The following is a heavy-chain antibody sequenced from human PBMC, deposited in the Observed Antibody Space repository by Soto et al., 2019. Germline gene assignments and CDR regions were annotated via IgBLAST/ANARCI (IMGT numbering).Heavy chain of an antibody. CDR3: ARGDSSSWPAYYYYGMGV. CDR2: ISYDGSNK. J-gene: IGHJ6*02. V-gene: IGHV3-30*03. D-gene: IGHD6-13*01. Sequence: QVQLVESGGGVVQPGRSLRLSCAASGFTFSSYGMHWVRQAPGKGLEWVAVISYDGSNKYYADSVKGRFTISRDNSKNTLYLQMNSLRAEDTAVYYCARGDSSSWPAYYYYGMGVWGQGTTVTVSS. CDR1: GFTFSSYG.